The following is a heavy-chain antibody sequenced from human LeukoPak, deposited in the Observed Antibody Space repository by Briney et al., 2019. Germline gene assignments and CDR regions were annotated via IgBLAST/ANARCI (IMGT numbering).Heavy chain of an antibody. Sequence: SETLSLTCTVSGGSISSTSYFWGWIRQPPGKGLEWIGSIYYSGTTYYNPSLKSRVTISLDTSKNQFSLKLSSVTAADTAVYYCAREPPSGLTYAFDIWGQGTMVTVSS. CDR2: IYYSGTT. CDR1: GGSISSTSYF. D-gene: IGHD3-22*01. CDR3: AREPPSGLTYAFDI. J-gene: IGHJ3*02. V-gene: IGHV4-39*07.